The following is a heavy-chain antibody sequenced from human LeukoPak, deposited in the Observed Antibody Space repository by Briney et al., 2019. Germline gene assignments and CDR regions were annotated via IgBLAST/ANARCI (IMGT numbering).Heavy chain of an antibody. D-gene: IGHD3-22*01. CDR3: ASVYDSSVYYPF. Sequence: SETLSLTCAVYGGSFSGYYWSWIRQPPGKGLEWIGEINHSGSTNYNPSLKSRVTISVDTSKNQFSLKLSSVTAADTAVYYCASVYDSSVYYPFWGQGTLVTVSS. CDR1: GGSFSGYY. J-gene: IGHJ4*02. CDR2: INHSGST. V-gene: IGHV4-34*01.